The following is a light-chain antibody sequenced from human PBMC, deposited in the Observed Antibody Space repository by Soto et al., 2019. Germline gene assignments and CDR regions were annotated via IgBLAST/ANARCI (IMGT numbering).Light chain of an antibody. J-gene: IGLJ1*01. Sequence: QSALTQPPSASGSPGQSVTISCTGTSSDVGGYNYVSWYQHHPGKAPKLMIYEVNKRPSGVTDRFSGSKSGNTASLTVSGLQAEDEADYSCGSYAGSNTFYVLGTGTKVTVL. CDR3: GSYAGSNTFYV. V-gene: IGLV2-8*01. CDR2: EVN. CDR1: SSDVGGYNY.